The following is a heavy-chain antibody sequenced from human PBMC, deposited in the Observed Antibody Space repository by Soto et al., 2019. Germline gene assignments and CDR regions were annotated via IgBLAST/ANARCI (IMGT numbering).Heavy chain of an antibody. CDR3: AHSAYSYESSGYYLWHFDL. Sequence: QITLKESGPTLVKPTQTLTLTCTFSGFSLSTSGVGVGWIRQPPGKALEWLALIYWDDDKRYSPSLKSRLTHLNDTSTNPVVLTLPNMDPVDTATYYCAHSAYSYESSGYYLWHFDLWGRGTLVTVSS. J-gene: IGHJ2*01. CDR1: GFSLSTSGVG. V-gene: IGHV2-5*02. CDR2: IYWDDDK. D-gene: IGHD3-22*01.